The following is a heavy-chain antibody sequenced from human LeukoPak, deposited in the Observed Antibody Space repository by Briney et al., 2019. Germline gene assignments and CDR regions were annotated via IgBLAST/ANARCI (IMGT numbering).Heavy chain of an antibody. CDR3: ARGQRGQLWFGELFRGQYYFDS. CDR2: IIPMSDTA. D-gene: IGHD3-10*01. Sequence: SVKVSCKASGGTFNSYATSWVRQAPGQGLEWMGGIIPMSDTANYPQKFRGRLTITADIPTSTVYMELSSLRSEDTAVYYCARGQRGQLWFGELFRGQYYFDSWGQGTLVTVSS. CDR1: GGTFNSYA. J-gene: IGHJ4*02. V-gene: IGHV1-69*06.